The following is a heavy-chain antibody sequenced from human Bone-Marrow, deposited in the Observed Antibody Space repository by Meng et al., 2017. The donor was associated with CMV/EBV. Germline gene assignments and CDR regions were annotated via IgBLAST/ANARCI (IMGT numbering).Heavy chain of an antibody. CDR2: ISYDGSNK. D-gene: IGHD2-2*02. V-gene: IGHV3-30*04. CDR1: GFTLSSCA. Sequence: GGSLRLSCAASGFTLSSCAMHWVRQAPGRGLQWVAVISYDGSNKYYADSVKGRFTISRDNSKNTLSLQMNSLRADDTAVYYCARDRGVVVPAAIVLDYWGQGTRVTVSS. J-gene: IGHJ4*02. CDR3: ARDRGVVVPAAIVLDY.